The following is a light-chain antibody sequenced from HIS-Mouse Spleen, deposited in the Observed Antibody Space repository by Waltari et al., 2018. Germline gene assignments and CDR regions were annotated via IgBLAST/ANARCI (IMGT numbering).Light chain of an antibody. CDR3: QVWDSSSDHVV. CDR1: NIGSKS. J-gene: IGLJ2*01. V-gene: IGLV3-21*03. CDR2: EDS. Sequence: SYVLTQPPSVSVAPGKTARITCGGNNIGSKSVHSYQQKPGQAPVLVVYEDSDRPPGIPERFSGSNSGNTATLTISRVEAGDEADYYCQVWDSSSDHVVFGGGTKLTVL.